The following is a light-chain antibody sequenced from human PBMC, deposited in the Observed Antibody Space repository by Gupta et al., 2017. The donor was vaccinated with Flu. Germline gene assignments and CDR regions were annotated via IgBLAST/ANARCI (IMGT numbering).Light chain of an antibody. J-gene: IGLJ2*01. Sequence: QTVRITCQGDSLRNSYASWYQQKPGQAPVLGSEAKNIRPSGIPDRFSGSSSGNTAYLTITGAQAEDEADYDGNSRDSTDNHQAVFGGGTKLTVL. V-gene: IGLV3-19*01. CDR1: SLRNSY. CDR3: NSRDSTDNHQAV. CDR2: AKN.